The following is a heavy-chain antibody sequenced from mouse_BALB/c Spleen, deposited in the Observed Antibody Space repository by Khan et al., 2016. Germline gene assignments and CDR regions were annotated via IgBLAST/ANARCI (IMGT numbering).Heavy chain of an antibody. CDR1: GYSFTSDYA. Sequence: EVQLQESGPGLVKPSQSLSLTCTVTGYSFTSDYAWNWIRQFPGNQLEWMGYISYSGSTSYNPSLTSRLSFTREPSKNQFFLQLHSVTTEDTATYYYAREATLYYGSPFIYWGQGTLVTVAA. CDR2: ISYSGST. CDR3: AREATLYYGSPFIY. V-gene: IGHV3-2*02. J-gene: IGHJ3*01. D-gene: IGHD1-1*01.